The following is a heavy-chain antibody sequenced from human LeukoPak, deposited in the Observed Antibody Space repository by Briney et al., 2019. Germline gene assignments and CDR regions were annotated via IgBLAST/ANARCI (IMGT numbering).Heavy chain of an antibody. V-gene: IGHV3-20*04. J-gene: IGHJ4*02. CDR1: GFRLDAFG. D-gene: IGHD3-10*01. CDR2: IEWNGGRR. Sequence: PGGSLRLSCAASGFRLDAFGMSWVRQVPGKGLEWVSGIEWNGGRREYADSVEGRFTISRDNSKSTLYLQLNSLRAEDTATYYCARDPYNTILYRLAHWGQGTLVTVSS. CDR3: ARDPYNTILYRLAH.